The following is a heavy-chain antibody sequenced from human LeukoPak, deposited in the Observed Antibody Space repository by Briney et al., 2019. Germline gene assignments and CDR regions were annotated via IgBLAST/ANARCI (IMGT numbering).Heavy chain of an antibody. D-gene: IGHD5-12*01. J-gene: IGHJ4*02. CDR1: GFPFTTYW. CDR3: ARFAAYEYHFDY. V-gene: IGHV3-74*03. CDR2: LSSDGSRS. Sequence: GGSLRLSCVTSGFPFTTYWIHWIRHAPGKGLEWVSRLSSDGSRSTYADSVKGRFIISRDNAKKTVYLQMNSLRVEDTAFYFCARFAAYEYHFDYWGRGALVTVSS.